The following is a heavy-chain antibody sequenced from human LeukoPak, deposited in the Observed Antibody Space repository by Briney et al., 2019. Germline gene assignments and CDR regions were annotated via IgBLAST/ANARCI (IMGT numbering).Heavy chain of an antibody. D-gene: IGHD6-19*01. CDR1: GFPFSIFA. CDR3: AKGPNCSSGWYLADY. J-gene: IGHJ4*02. CDR2: ITSSGDKT. V-gene: IGHV3-23*01. Sequence: GGSLRLSCAASGFPFSIFALSWVRQAPGKGLEWVSSITSSGDKTYYADSVKGRFTVSGDNSKKTVDLQMNSLRAEDTALYYCAKGPNCSSGWYLADYWGQGTLVTVSS.